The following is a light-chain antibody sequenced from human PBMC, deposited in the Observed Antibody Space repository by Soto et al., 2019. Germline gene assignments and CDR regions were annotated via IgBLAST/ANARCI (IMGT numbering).Light chain of an antibody. CDR1: QSVSSGY. V-gene: IGKV3-15*01. J-gene: IGKJ1*01. CDR3: QQYSNWPPWT. CDR2: GAS. Sequence: EIVLTQSPGTLSLSPGESATLSCRASQSVSSGYLAWYQQKPDQAPRLLIYGASTRATGIPARFSGGGSGTEFTLTISSLQSEDFAVYYCQQYSNWPPWTFGQGTKV.